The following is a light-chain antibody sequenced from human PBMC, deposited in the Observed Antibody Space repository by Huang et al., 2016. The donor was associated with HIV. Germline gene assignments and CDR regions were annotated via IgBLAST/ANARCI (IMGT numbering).Light chain of an antibody. Sequence: ETVMTQSPASLSLSPGERATLSCRAGQNVYSNLAWYQHKPGQAPRLLIYGASTRATGVPARFSGSGSGTEFALTISSLQSEDFAVYYCLQYYDWPPWTFGQGTKVENK. CDR2: GAS. J-gene: IGKJ1*01. CDR1: QNVYSN. V-gene: IGKV3-15*01. CDR3: LQYYDWPPWT.